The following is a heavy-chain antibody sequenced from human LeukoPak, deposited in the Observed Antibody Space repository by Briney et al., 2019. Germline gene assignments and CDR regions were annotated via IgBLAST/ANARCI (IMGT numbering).Heavy chain of an antibody. D-gene: IGHD2-21*01. CDR2: INHSGST. CDR1: GGSFSGYY. V-gene: IGHV4-34*01. J-gene: IGHJ5*02. Sequence: SETLSLTCAVYGGSFSGYYWSWIRQPPGKGLEWIGEINHSGSTNYNPSLKSRVTISVGTSKNQFSLKLSSVTAADTAVYYCARGLLWYWFDPWGQGTLVTVSS. CDR3: ARGLLWYWFDP.